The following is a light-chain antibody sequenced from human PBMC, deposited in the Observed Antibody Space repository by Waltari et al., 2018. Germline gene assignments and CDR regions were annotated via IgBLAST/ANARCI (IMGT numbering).Light chain of an antibody. CDR3: SSYTSSSTL. CDR1: LPAVGGYTY. Sequence: QSALTQPASVSGSPGQSITISCTGTLPAVGGYTYVSWYQQHPGKAPKPMIYDVSKRPSGVSNRFSGSKSGNTASLTISGLQAEDEADYYCSSYTSSSTLFGGGTKLTVL. V-gene: IGLV2-14*01. J-gene: IGLJ2*01. CDR2: DVS.